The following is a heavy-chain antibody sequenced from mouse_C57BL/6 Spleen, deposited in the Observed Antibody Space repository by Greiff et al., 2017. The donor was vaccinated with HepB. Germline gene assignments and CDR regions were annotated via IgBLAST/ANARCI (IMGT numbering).Heavy chain of an antibody. D-gene: IGHD2-3*01. CDR1: GYTFTSYW. CDR3: ARRGSDGYYLAY. Sequence: QSCKASGYTFTSYWMDWVKQRPGQGLEWIGNIYPSDSETHYNQKFKDKATLTVDKSSSTAYMQLSSLTSEDSAVYYCARRGSDGYYLAYWGQGTLVTVSA. CDR2: IYPSDSET. J-gene: IGHJ3*01. V-gene: IGHV1-61*01.